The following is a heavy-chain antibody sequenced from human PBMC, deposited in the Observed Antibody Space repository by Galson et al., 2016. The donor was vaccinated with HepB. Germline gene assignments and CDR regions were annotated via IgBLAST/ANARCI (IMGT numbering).Heavy chain of an antibody. CDR2: TQYRSKWES. Sequence: CAISGDSVSSSTAAWHWIRQSPSRGLEWLARTQYRSKWESHYADSVRSRVTVIPDTSKNLLTLQVNSVSPEDTAVYYCVKGPPAYHYYGMDVWGQGTTVIVS. V-gene: IGHV6-1*01. J-gene: IGHJ6*02. CDR3: VKGPPAYHYYGMDV. CDR1: GDSVSSSTAA.